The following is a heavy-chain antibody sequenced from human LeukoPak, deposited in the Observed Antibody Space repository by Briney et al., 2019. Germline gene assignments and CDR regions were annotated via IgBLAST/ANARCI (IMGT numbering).Heavy chain of an antibody. J-gene: IGHJ4*02. CDR3: AREEYQVLLD. Sequence: GGSLRLSCAVSGFIFSDFSMSWVRQAPGKGLEYVAKMNEHGSEIFYVDSVKGRFTISRDNAKNSLYLQMNSLRVGDTAIYYCAREEYQVLLDWGQGILVTVAS. V-gene: IGHV3-7*01. CDR1: GFIFSDFS. D-gene: IGHD2-15*01. CDR2: MNEHGSEI.